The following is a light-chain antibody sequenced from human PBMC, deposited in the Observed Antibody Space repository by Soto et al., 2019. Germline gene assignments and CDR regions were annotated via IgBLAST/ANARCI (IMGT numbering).Light chain of an antibody. CDR3: QQYYTTPYT. V-gene: IGKV4-1*01. CDR1: QTVLYSSNSNNY. Sequence: DIVMTQSPDSLAVSLGERATINCKSSQTVLYSSNSNNYLAWYQQKPGQPPKLLIYWASTRESGVPDRFSGSGAGTDFTLTISSLQAEDVAVYYCQQYYTTPYTFGQGTELEIK. CDR2: WAS. J-gene: IGKJ2*01.